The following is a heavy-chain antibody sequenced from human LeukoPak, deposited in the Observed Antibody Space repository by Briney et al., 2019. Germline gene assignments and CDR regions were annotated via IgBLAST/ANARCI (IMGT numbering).Heavy chain of an antibody. D-gene: IGHD6-13*01. Sequence: ASVKVSCKASGYTFTTYPMNWVRQAPGQGLEWMGWINTNTGNPTYAQGFTGRFVFSLDTSVSTAYLQISSPKADATAVYYCARDPYTSSSWYRGRANNWFDPWGQGTLVTVSS. J-gene: IGHJ5*02. CDR2: INTNTGNP. CDR1: GYTFTTYP. CDR3: ARDPYTSSSWYRGRANNWFDP. V-gene: IGHV7-4-1*02.